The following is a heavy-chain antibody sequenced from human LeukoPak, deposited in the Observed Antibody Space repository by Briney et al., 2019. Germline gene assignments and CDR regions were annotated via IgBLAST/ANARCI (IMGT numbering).Heavy chain of an antibody. CDR2: INPNSGGT. Sequence: ASVKVSCKASGYTFTGYYMHWVRQAPGQGLEWMGWINPNSGGTNYAQKFQGRVTMTRDTSISTAYMELSRPRSDDTAVYYCARESRDGYNYRGEFDYWGQGTLVTVSS. CDR3: ARESRDGYNYRGEFDY. J-gene: IGHJ4*02. CDR1: GYTFTGYY. V-gene: IGHV1-2*02. D-gene: IGHD5-24*01.